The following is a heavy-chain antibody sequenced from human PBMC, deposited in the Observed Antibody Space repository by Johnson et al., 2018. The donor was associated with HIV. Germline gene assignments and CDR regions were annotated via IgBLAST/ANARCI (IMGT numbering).Heavy chain of an antibody. V-gene: IGHV3-30*14. CDR1: GFTFSSYT. Sequence: QEKLVESGGGVVQPGRSLRLSCVVSGFTFSSYTMHWVRQAPGKGLEWVAVISYDGSNKYFADSVKGRFTISRDNSKNTLYLQMNSLRAEDTAVYYCARDGAIAAPDAFDIWGQGTMVTVSS. J-gene: IGHJ3*02. D-gene: IGHD6-13*01. CDR3: ARDGAIAAPDAFDI. CDR2: ISYDGSNK.